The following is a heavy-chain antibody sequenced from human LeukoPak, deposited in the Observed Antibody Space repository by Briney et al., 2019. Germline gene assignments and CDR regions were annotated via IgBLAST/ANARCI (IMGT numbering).Heavy chain of an antibody. CDR1: GFTFSSYA. CDR3: AELGITMIGGV. Sequence: GSLRLSCAASGFTFSSYAMSWVRQAPGKGLEWVAIIKQDGSEKYYVDSVKGRFTLSRDNAQNSLYLQMNSLRAEDTAVYYCAELGITMIGGVWGKGTTVTISS. J-gene: IGHJ6*04. D-gene: IGHD3-10*02. CDR2: IKQDGSEK. V-gene: IGHV3-7*01.